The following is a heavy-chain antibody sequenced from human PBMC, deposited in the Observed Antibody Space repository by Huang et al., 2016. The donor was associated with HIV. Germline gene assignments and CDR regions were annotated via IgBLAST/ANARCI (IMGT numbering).Heavy chain of an antibody. CDR3: VKERGSSRARSSFDF. CDR2: IRYDGNND. CDR1: GFPFRAYG. Sequence: QVRLVESGGGVVQPGASLTLSCSASGFPFRAYGMEWVREAAGKGLEWVSFIRYDGNNDYVIGSVKGRFTISRDNSNNTLYLRMNSLRPEDTAVYYCVKERGSSRARSSFDFWGQGTSVSVSS. D-gene: IGHD6-13*01. V-gene: IGHV3-30*02. J-gene: IGHJ3*01.